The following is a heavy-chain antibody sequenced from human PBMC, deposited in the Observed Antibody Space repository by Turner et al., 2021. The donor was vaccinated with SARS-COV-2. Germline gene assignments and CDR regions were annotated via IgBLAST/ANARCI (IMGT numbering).Heavy chain of an antibody. CDR1: GGSISSSSYY. J-gene: IGHJ6*02. D-gene: IGHD3-10*01. CDR2: IYYRGST. CDR3: ASQEALVPSYYYYYYGMDV. Sequence: QLQLQESGPGLVKPSETLSLTCTGSGGSISSSSYYWGWIRQPPGKGLEWIGSIYYRGSTYDNPSRKSRVTISVDTSKNQFSLKLSSVTAADTAVYYCASQEALVPSYYYYYYGMDVWGQGTTVTVSS. V-gene: IGHV4-39*01.